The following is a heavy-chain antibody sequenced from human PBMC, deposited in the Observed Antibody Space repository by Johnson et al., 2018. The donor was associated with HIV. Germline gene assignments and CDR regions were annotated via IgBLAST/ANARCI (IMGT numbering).Heavy chain of an antibody. CDR3: ARETEYNWNYALAFDI. V-gene: IGHV3-30*14. D-gene: IGHD1-7*01. J-gene: IGHJ3*02. CDR2: ISYDGSNK. CDR1: GFTFSSYA. Sequence: QLVESGGGLVKPGGSLRLSCAASGFTFSSYAMHWVRQAPGKGLEWVAVISYDGSNKYYADSVKGRFTISRDNSKNTLYLQMNSLRAEDTAVYYCARETEYNWNYALAFDIWGQGTMVTVSS.